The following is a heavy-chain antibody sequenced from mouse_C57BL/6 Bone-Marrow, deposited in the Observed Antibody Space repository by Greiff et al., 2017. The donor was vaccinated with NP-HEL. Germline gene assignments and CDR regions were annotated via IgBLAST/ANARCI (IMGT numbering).Heavy chain of an antibody. V-gene: IGHV5-15*01. Sequence: EVHLVESGGGLVQPGGSLKLSCAASGFTFSDYGMAWVRQAPRKGPEWVAFISNLAYSIYYADTVTGRFTISRENAKNTLYLEMSSLRSEDTAMYYCARGGTGYAMDYWGQGTSVTVSS. CDR3: ARGGTGYAMDY. D-gene: IGHD3-3*01. J-gene: IGHJ4*01. CDR2: ISNLAYSI. CDR1: GFTFSDYG.